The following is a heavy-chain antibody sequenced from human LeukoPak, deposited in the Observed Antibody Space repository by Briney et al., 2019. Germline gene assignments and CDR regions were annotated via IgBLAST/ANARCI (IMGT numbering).Heavy chain of an antibody. CDR1: GGSIGSYY. D-gene: IGHD6-19*01. CDR2: IYYTGGT. Sequence: SETLSLTCTVSGGSIGSYYWSWIRQPPRQGLEWIGYIYYTGGTDYNPSLESRVTLSVDTSGNQCSLRLSSVTAADTAMYYCAREDNSGWFDSWGRGTLVTVSS. J-gene: IGHJ5*01. CDR3: AREDNSGWFDS. V-gene: IGHV4-59*01.